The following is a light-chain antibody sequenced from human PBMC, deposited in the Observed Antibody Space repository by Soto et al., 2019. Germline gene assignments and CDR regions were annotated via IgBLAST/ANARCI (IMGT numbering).Light chain of an antibody. CDR2: GAS. CDR1: QSVSSSY. Sequence: EIVLTQSPGTLSLSPGERATLSCRASQSVSSSYLAWYQQKPGQAPRLLIYGASSRATGIPGRFSGSGSGTDFTLTISRLEPEDFAVYYCQQYGRSPFTFVPGTKVDTK. CDR3: QQYGRSPFT. V-gene: IGKV3-20*01. J-gene: IGKJ3*01.